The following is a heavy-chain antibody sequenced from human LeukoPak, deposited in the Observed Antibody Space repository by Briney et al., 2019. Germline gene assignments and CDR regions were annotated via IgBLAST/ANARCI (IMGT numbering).Heavy chain of an antibody. J-gene: IGHJ4*02. Sequence: GGSLRLSCTTSGFMFGDYAMTWVRQAPGKGLEWVSYISRSGSTIYYADSVKGRFTMSRDNAKNSLYLQMNSLRDEDTAVYYCARELSNPRYFDYWGQGTLVTVSS. CDR3: ARELSNPRYFDY. CDR1: GFMFGDYA. V-gene: IGHV3-48*02. D-gene: IGHD6-6*01. CDR2: ISRSGSTI.